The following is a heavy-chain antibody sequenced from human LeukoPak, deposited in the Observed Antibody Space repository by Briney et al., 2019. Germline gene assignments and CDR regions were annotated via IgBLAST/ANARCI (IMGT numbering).Heavy chain of an antibody. CDR1: VGSISSYF. V-gene: IGHV4-4*07. Sequence: SEALSLTCPVSVGSISSYFWSWIRQPAGKGLEWIGRIYTSGSTNYNPSLKSRVTMSVDTSKNQFSLKLSSVTAADTAVYYCARDRRVGATTLRWFDPWGQGTLVTVSS. J-gene: IGHJ5*02. CDR2: IYTSGST. D-gene: IGHD1-26*01. CDR3: ARDRRVGATTLRWFDP.